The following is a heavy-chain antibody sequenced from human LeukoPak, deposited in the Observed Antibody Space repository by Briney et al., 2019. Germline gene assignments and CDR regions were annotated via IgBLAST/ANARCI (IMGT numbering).Heavy chain of an antibody. CDR2: MNPNSGNT. CDR3: ARVGLQYYYYYYMDV. V-gene: IGHV1-8*01. Sequence: GASVKVSCKASGYTFTSYDINWVRPATGQGLEWMGWMNPNSGNTGYAQKFQGRVTMTRNTSISTAYMELSSLRSEDTAVYYCARVGLQYYYYYYMDVWGKGTTVTVSS. CDR1: GYTFTSYD. J-gene: IGHJ6*03.